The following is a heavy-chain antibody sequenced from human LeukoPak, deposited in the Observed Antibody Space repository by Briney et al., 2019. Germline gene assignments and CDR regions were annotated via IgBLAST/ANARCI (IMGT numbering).Heavy chain of an antibody. V-gene: IGHV4-59*01. CDR1: GGSISSYY. CDR2: IYHSGST. CDR3: ARVTGYWYFDL. D-gene: IGHD1-14*01. J-gene: IGHJ2*01. Sequence: PSETLSLTCTVSGGSISSYYWSWIRQPPGKGLEWIGYIYHSGSTNYNPSLKSRVTISVDTSKNQSSLKLSSVTAADTAVYYCARVTGYWYFDLWGRGTLVTVSS.